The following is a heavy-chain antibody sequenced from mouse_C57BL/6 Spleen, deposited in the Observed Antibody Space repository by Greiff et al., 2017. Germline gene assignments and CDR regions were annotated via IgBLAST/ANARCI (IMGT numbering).Heavy chain of an antibody. J-gene: IGHJ2*01. CDR3: AINYGSSFDY. Sequence: QVHVKQSGAELARPGASVKMSCKASGYTFTSYTMHWVKQRPGQGLEWIGYINPSSGYTKYNQKFKDKATLTADKSSSTAYMQLSSLTSEDSGVYYGAINYGSSFDYWGQGTTLTVSS. D-gene: IGHD1-1*01. CDR1: GYTFTSYT. CDR2: INPSSGYT. V-gene: IGHV1-4*01.